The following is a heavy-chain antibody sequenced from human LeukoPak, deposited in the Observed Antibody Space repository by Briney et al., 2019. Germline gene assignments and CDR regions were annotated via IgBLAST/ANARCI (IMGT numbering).Heavy chain of an antibody. D-gene: IGHD6-19*01. CDR3: AKDRSQWLVWDKYYFDY. V-gene: IGHV3-23*01. CDR1: GFTFSSYA. Sequence: GGSLRLSCTVSGFTFSSYAMSWVRQAPGKGLEWVSAISSTGGNTYHADSVKGRFTISRDNSKNTLYLQMNSLRAEDTAVYYCAKDRSQWLVWDKYYFDYWGQGTLATVSS. J-gene: IGHJ4*02. CDR2: ISSTGGNT.